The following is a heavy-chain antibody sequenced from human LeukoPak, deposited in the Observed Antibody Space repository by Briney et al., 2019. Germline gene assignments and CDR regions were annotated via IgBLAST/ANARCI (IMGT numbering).Heavy chain of an antibody. D-gene: IGHD5-18*01. CDR2: INHSGST. Sequence: NSSETLSLTCAVYGGSFSGYYWSWIRQPPGKGLEWIGEINHSGSTNYNPSLKSRVTISVDTSKNQFSLKLSSVTAADTAVYYCARDVAGYSYGYFDYWGQGTLVTVSS. J-gene: IGHJ4*02. CDR1: GGSFSGYY. CDR3: ARDVAGYSYGYFDY. V-gene: IGHV4-34*01.